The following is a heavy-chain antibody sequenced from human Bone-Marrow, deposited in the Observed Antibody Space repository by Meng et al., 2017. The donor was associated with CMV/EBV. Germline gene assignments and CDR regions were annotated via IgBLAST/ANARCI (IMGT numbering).Heavy chain of an antibody. CDR1: GFIFSDYY. V-gene: IGHV3-11*01. CDR3: ARDYFGDYVPIFDF. Sequence: LKISCAASGFIFSDYYMSWIRQAPGKGLEWVSYISSSGSTIYYADSVKGRFTISRDNAKNSLYLQVNSLRAEDTAVYFCARDYFGDYVPIFDFWGQGTRVTVSS. J-gene: IGHJ4*02. CDR2: ISSSGSTI. D-gene: IGHD4-17*01.